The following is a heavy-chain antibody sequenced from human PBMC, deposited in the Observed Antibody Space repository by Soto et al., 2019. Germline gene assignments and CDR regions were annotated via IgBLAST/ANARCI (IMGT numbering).Heavy chain of an antibody. CDR3: AKDSREQWLPLDYTFDI. CDR1: GFTFSSYG. V-gene: IGHV3-30*18. J-gene: IGHJ3*02. D-gene: IGHD6-19*01. CDR2: ISYDGSNK. Sequence: GGSLRLSCAASGFTFSSYGMHWVRQAPGKGLEWVAVISYDGSNKYYADSVKGRFTISRDNSKNTLYLQMNSLRAEDTAVYYCAKDSREQWLPLDYTFDIWGQGTMVTVSS.